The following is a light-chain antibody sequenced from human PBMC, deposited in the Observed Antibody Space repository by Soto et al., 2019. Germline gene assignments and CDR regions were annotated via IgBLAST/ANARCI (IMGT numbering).Light chain of an antibody. CDR2: GAS. Sequence: ETVLTQSPGTLSLSPGERATLSCRASQSVSSNYLAWYQQKPGQAPRLLIYGASTRATGIPDRFSGSGSGTGFTLTTSRLEPEEFAVYYCQQFGRSPPSWTFGQGTKVEIK. CDR1: QSVSSNY. CDR3: QQFGRSPPSWT. V-gene: IGKV3-20*01. J-gene: IGKJ1*01.